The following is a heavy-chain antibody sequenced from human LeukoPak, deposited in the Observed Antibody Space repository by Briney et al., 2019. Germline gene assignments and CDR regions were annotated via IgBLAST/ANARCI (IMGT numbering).Heavy chain of an antibody. CDR1: GYTSTSYD. V-gene: IGHV1-8*01. D-gene: IGHD3-3*02. CDR3: ARGRISARGAFDP. Sequence: GASVKVSCKASGYTSTSYDINWVRQATGQGLEWMGWMNPNSGNTGYAQKFQGRVTMTRNTSISTAYMELSSLRSEDTAVYYCARGRISARGAFDPWGQGTLVTVSS. J-gene: IGHJ5*02. CDR2: MNPNSGNT.